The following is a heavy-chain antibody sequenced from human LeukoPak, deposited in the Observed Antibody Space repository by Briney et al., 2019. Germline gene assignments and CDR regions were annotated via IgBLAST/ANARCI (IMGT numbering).Heavy chain of an antibody. CDR2: MNPNSGNT. J-gene: IGHJ6*03. Sequence: ASAKVSCKASGYTFTSYDINWVRQATGQGLEWMGWMNPNSGNTGYAQKFQGRVTMTRNTSISTAYMELSSLRSEDTAVYYCARVGYYYYYMDVWGKGTTVTVSS. CDR3: ARVGYYYYYMDV. V-gene: IGHV1-8*01. CDR1: GYTFTSYD.